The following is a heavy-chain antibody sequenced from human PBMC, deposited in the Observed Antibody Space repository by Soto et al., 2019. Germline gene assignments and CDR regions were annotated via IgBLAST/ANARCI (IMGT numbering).Heavy chain of an antibody. J-gene: IGHJ4*02. CDR3: ARISQSDFWSGYYYFFDD. V-gene: IGHV1-18*01. Sequence: QVHLVQSGAEVEKPGASVKVSCKASGYTFTDYGISWVRQAPGQGLQWMGWITAFNGNTKYAQQFQGRVTMTTDTSTSTAYMELRSLESDDTAVYYCARISQSDFWSGYYYFFDDWGQGTLVTVSS. CDR2: ITAFNGNT. D-gene: IGHD3-3*01. CDR1: GYTFTDYG.